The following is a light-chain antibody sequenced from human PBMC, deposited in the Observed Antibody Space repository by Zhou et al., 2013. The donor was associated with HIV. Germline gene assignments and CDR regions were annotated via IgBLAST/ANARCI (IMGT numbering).Light chain of an antibody. J-gene: IGKJ2*01. V-gene: IGKV1-5*03. CDR2: KAS. CDR3: QQSYSTPYT. CDR1: QSISSW. Sequence: DIQMTQSPSTLSASVGDRVTITCRASQSISSWLAWYQQKPGKAPKLLIYKASTLESGVPSRFSGGGSETEFTLTISSLQPDDFATYYCQQSYSTPYTFGQGTKLDIK.